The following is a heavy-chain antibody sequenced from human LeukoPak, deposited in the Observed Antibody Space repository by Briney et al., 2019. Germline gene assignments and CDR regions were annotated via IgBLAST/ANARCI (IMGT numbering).Heavy chain of an antibody. CDR2: ISGYNGNT. J-gene: IGHJ6*03. D-gene: IGHD3-10*01. V-gene: IGHV1-18*01. CDR3: AREGTKLPWFGELRITRYYYYYMDV. Sequence: VASVKVSCKASGYTFTSYDINWVRQAPGQGLEWMGWISGYNGNTNYAQKLQSRVTMTTDTSTSTANMELRSLRSDDTAVYYCAREGTKLPWFGELRITRYYYYYMDVWGKGTTVTISS. CDR1: GYTFTSYD.